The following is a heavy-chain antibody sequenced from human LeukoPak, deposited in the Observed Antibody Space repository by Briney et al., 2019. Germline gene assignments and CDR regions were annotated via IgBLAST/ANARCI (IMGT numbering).Heavy chain of an antibody. CDR2: INSDGSST. D-gene: IGHD4-17*01. CDR3: AREATTDKDAFDI. CDR1: GCTFSSYW. J-gene: IGHJ3*02. Sequence: GGSLRLSCAASGCTFSSYWMHWVRQAPGKGLVWVSRINSDGSSTSYADSVKGRFTISRDNAKNTLYLQMNSLRAEDTAVYYCAREATTDKDAFDIWGQGTMVTVSS. V-gene: IGHV3-74*01.